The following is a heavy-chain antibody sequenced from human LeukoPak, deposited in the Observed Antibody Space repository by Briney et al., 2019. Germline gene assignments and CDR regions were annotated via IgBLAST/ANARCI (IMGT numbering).Heavy chain of an antibody. CDR1: GYTFTSYY. J-gene: IGHJ6*02. V-gene: IGHV1-46*01. CDR3: ARDPRGAVAGTRNGMDV. CDR2: INPSGGST. Sequence: ASVKVSCKASGYTFTSYYMHWVRQAPGQGLEWMGTINPSGGSTSYAQKFQGRVTMTRDTSTSTVYMELSSLRSEDTAVYYCARDPRGAVAGTRNGMDVWGQGTTVTVSS. D-gene: IGHD6-19*01.